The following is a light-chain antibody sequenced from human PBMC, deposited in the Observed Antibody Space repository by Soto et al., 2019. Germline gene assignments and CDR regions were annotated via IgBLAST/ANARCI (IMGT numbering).Light chain of an antibody. CDR2: YDS. CDR3: QVWDSSGDHPGVV. J-gene: IGLJ2*01. CDR1: NIGSKS. V-gene: IGLV3-21*04. Sequence: SYELTQPPSVSVAPGKTATITCGGNNIGSKSVHWYQQKPGQAPVVVIYYDSDRPSGIPERFSGSISGNTATLTISRVEAGDEADYHCQVWDSSGDHPGVVFGGGTKVTVL.